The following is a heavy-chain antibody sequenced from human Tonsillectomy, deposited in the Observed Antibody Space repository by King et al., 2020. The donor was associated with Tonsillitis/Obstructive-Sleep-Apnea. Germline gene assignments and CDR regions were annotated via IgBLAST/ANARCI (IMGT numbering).Heavy chain of an antibody. D-gene: IGHD3-3*01. Sequence: VQLVESGGGMVQPGGSLRLSCAASGFTFSSYSMNWVRQAPGKGLEWVSYISSSSSTIYYADSVKGRFTISRDNAKNSLYLQMNSLRDEDTAVYYCARVGYYDFWSGYPFDYWGQGTLVTVSS. CDR1: GFTFSSYS. CDR3: ARVGYYDFWSGYPFDY. CDR2: ISSSSSTI. V-gene: IGHV3-48*02. J-gene: IGHJ4*02.